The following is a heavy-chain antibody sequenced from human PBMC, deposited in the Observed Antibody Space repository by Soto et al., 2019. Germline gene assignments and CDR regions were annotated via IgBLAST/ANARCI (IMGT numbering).Heavy chain of an antibody. CDR1: GGSFSGYY. Sequence: SETLSLTCAVYGGSFSGYYWSWIRQPPGKGLEWIGEINHSGSTNYNPSLKSRVTISVDTSKNQFSLKLSSVTAADTAVYYCARGKGPYGGKTFDYWGQGTLVTVSS. J-gene: IGHJ4*02. V-gene: IGHV4-34*01. CDR3: ARGKGPYGGKTFDY. CDR2: INHSGST. D-gene: IGHD4-17*01.